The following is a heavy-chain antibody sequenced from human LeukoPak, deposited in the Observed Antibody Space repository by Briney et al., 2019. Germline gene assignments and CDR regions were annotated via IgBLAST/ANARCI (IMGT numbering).Heavy chain of an antibody. CDR2: ISSSSSYI. J-gene: IGHJ4*02. CDR3: ARVANSEQIDY. V-gene: IGHV3-21*01. CDR1: GFTFSSYS. D-gene: IGHD1/OR15-1a*01. Sequence: GGSLRLSCAASGFTFSSYSMNWVRQAPGKGLEWVSSISSSSSYIYYADSVKGRFTISRDNAKNSLYLQMNSLGAEDTAVYYCARVANSEQIDYWGQGTLVTVSS.